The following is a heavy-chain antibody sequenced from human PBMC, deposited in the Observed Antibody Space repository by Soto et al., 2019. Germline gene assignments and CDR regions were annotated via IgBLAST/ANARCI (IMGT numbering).Heavy chain of an antibody. CDR2: IYYSGST. Sequence: QMQLQESGPGLVKPSQTLSLTCTVSGGSISSGGYYWSWIRQHPGKGLEWIGYIYYSGSTYYNPSLKSRVTISVDTSKNQFSLKLSSVTAADTAVYYCARLPYCSGGSCYEWYFDLWGRGTLVTVSS. CDR1: GGSISSGGYY. J-gene: IGHJ2*01. CDR3: ARLPYCSGGSCYEWYFDL. V-gene: IGHV4-31*03. D-gene: IGHD2-15*01.